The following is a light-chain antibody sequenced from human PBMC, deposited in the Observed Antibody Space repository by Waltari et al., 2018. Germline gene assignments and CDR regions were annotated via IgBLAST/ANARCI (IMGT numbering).Light chain of an antibody. CDR2: DAS. J-gene: IGKJ1*01. CDR3: QKYVNLPAT. Sequence: EIVLTQSPGTLSSSPGERATLSCRASQSVGKYLVWYQQKPGQAPRLLIYDASIRATGIPDRFSGSGSGTDFSLTISRLEPEDSAVYYCQKYVNLPATFGQGTKVEI. V-gene: IGKV3-20*01. CDR1: QSVGKY.